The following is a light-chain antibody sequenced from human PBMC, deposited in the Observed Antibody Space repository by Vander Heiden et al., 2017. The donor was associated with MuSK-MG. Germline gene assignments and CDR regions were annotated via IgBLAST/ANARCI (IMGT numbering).Light chain of an antibody. Sequence: QSPLTHPASASRSPRPSRSPSRTLTSSDVGGDNNVSWYQQHPGNDPKLMIYDVSNRPSGVSNRFSGSKSGNTASLTISGLQEEDEDDYYCSSYTSSSTLVFGGGTKLTVL. CDR3: SSYTSSSTLV. V-gene: IGLV2-14*01. J-gene: IGLJ3*02. CDR1: SSDVGGDNN. CDR2: DVS.